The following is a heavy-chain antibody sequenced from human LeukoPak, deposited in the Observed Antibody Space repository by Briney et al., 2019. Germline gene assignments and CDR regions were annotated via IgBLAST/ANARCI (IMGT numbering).Heavy chain of an antibody. Sequence: SETLSLTCTVSGGSISSSSYYWGWIRQPPGKGLEWIGSIYHSGSTYYNPSLKSRVTISVDTSKNQFSLKLSSVTAADTAVYYCARATTVTTGTWFDPWGQGTLVTVSS. D-gene: IGHD4-17*01. CDR2: IYHSGST. CDR3: ARATTVTTGTWFDP. V-gene: IGHV4-39*07. CDR1: GGSISSSSYY. J-gene: IGHJ5*02.